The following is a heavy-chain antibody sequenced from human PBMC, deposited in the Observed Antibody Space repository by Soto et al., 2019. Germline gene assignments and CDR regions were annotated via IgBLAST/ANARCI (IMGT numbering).Heavy chain of an antibody. J-gene: IGHJ5*02. D-gene: IGHD3-10*01. Sequence: GGSLRLSCAASGFTFSSYAMSWVRQAPGRGLEWASAISGSGGSTYYADSVKGRFTISRDNSKNTLYLQMNSLRAEDTAVYYCAKVTSATGITNWFDPWGQGTLVTVSS. V-gene: IGHV3-23*01. CDR2: ISGSGGST. CDR3: AKVTSATGITNWFDP. CDR1: GFTFSSYA.